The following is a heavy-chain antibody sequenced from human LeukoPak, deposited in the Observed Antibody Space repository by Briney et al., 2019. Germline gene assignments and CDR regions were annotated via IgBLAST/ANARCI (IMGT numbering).Heavy chain of an antibody. CDR2: IWYDGSSK. V-gene: IGHV3-33*01. J-gene: IGHJ3*02. Sequence: GGSLRLSCAASGFTFSSYGVQWVRRAPGKGLEWVAVIWYDGSSKYYADSVKGRFTISRDNSKNTLYLQMDSLTAEDTAVYYCARRHFDAFDIWGQGTVVTVSS. CDR1: GFTFSSYG. CDR3: ARRHFDAFDI.